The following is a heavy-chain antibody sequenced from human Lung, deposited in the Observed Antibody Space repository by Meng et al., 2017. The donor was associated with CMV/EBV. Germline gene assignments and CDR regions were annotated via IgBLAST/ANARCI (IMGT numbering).Heavy chain of an antibody. Sequence: SETLSLTXTVPGGSVSSGSYYWSWIRQPPGKGLEWIGYIYYSGSTNYNPSLKSRVTISVDTSKNQFSLKLSSVTAADTAVYYCARGFRGGYYYYYGMDVWGQGTTVTVSS. CDR1: GGSVSSGSYY. J-gene: IGHJ6*02. CDR2: IYYSGST. V-gene: IGHV4-61*01. D-gene: IGHD2-15*01. CDR3: ARGFRGGYYYYYGMDV.